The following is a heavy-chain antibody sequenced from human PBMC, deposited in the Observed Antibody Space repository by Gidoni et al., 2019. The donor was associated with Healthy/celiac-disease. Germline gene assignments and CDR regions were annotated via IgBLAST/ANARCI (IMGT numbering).Heavy chain of an antibody. CDR1: GYTFTSYY. J-gene: IGHJ4*02. CDR3: ARDRGSRVSSDY. V-gene: IGHV1-46*01. D-gene: IGHD3-10*01. CDR2: INPSGGST. Sequence: QVQLVQSGAEVKKPGASVTVSCKASGYTFTSYYMHCVRQAPGQGLEWMGIINPSGGSTSYAQKFQGRVTMTRDTSTSTVYMELSSLRSEDTAVYYCARDRGSRVSSDYWGQGTLVTVSS.